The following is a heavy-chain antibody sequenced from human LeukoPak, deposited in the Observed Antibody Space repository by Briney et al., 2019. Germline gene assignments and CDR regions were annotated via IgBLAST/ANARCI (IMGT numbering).Heavy chain of an antibody. J-gene: IGHJ4*02. CDR2: INQDGSKK. V-gene: IGHV3-7*03. D-gene: IGHD5-24*01. Sequence: GGSLRLSCTASGFTISTYWMSWVRQAPGKGLEWVANINQDGSKKYYVDSVKGRFTISRDNVKNSVYLQMNSLRAEDTAVYYCARGTMATITDYWGQGTLVTVSS. CDR3: ARGTMATITDY. CDR1: GFTISTYW.